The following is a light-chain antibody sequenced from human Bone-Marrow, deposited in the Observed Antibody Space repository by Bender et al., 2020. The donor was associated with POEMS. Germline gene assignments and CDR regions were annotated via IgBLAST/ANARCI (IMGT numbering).Light chain of an antibody. CDR3: SSYAGSSSVV. CDR2: DVS. V-gene: IGLV2-23*02. Sequence: QSALTQPASVSGSPGQSITISCTGTSSDFGPYDVVSWYQQHPGKAPKLMIYDVSNRPSGVSNRFSGSKSGNPASLTISGLQAEDEADYYCSSYAGSSSVVFGGGTKLTVL. J-gene: IGLJ2*01. CDR1: SSDFGPYDV.